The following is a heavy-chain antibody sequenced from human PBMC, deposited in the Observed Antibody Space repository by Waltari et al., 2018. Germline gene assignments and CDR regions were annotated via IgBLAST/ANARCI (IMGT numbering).Heavy chain of an antibody. CDR2: FYYSGST. CDR3: ARHQVYCGDDRCYPPFDH. V-gene: IGHV4-39*01. J-gene: IGHJ4*02. CDR1: GGSISTKTYY. Sequence: QLQLQELGPGLVNPSETLLLTCTVSGGSISTKTYYWGWIRQPPGKGLEWIGSFYYSGSTYYNPSLKSRVHISVDSSKNRFSLKLNSVTAADTALYYCARHQVYCGDDRCYPPFDHWGQGTLVNVSS. D-gene: IGHD2-21*01.